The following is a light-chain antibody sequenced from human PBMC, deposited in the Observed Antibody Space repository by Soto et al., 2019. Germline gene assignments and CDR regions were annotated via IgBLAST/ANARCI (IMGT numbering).Light chain of an antibody. CDR3: QQSGSSPLT. J-gene: IGKJ4*01. CDR2: GAS. V-gene: IGKV3-20*01. CDR1: QSVSSSY. Sequence: EIVLTQSPGTLSLSPGERATLSCRASQSVSSSYLAWYQQKPGQAPRLLIYGASSRATGIPDRFSGSGSGTDFPLPISSLEPEAFAVYYCQQSGSSPLTFGGGTKVEIK.